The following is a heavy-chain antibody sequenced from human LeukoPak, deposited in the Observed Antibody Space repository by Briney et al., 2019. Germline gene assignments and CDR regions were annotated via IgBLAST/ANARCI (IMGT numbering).Heavy chain of an antibody. CDR1: GGTFSSYA. V-gene: IGHV1-69*01. J-gene: IGHJ4*02. CDR2: IIPIFGTA. D-gene: IGHD2-8*01. CDR3: ARVFRSCTNGVCYKPFGY. Sequence: RASVNVSCTASGGTFSSYAISWVRQAPGQGLEWMGGIIPIFGTANYAQKFQGRVTITADESTSTAYMELSSLRSEDTAVYYCARVFRSCTNGVCYKPFGYWGQGTLVTVSS.